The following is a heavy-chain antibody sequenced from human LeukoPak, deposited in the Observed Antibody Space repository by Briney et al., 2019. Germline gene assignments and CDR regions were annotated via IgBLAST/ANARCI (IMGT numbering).Heavy chain of an antibody. CDR3: ARDDCGDTCYPGGY. V-gene: IGHV1-3*01. J-gene: IGHJ4*02. D-gene: IGHD2-21*01. CDR1: GYIFTKYV. Sequence: ASVKVSCKASGYIFTKYVVHWMRQAPGQRPEWMGWIKAGNGGTKYSQNFQDRLTITRDTSASTVYMELSSLTSEDTALYYCARDDCGDTCYPGGYWGQGTLVTVSS. CDR2: IKAGNGGT.